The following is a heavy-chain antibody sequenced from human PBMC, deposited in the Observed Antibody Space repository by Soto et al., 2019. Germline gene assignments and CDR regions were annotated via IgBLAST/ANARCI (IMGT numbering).Heavy chain of an antibody. J-gene: IGHJ6*02. CDR2: ISTSGITI. CDR1: GFTFSDYY. D-gene: IGHD3-16*01. V-gene: IGHV3-11*04. Sequence: PVGSLRLSCAASGFTFSDYYMSWIRQAPGKGLEWVSYISTSGITIYYADSVKGRFTISRDNAKNSLYLQMNSLRAEDTAVYYCARDLRPHNNYYYYGMDVWGQGTTVTVSS. CDR3: ARDLRPHNNYYYYGMDV.